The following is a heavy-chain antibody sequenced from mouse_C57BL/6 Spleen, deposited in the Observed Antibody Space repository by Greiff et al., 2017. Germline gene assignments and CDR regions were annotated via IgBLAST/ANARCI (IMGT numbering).Heavy chain of an antibody. D-gene: IGHD2-4*01. CDR1: GYTFTSYW. Sequence: QVQLKQPGAELVMPGASVKLSCKASGYTFTSYWMPWVKQRPGQGLEWIGEIDPSDSYTNYNQNFKGKSTLTVDKSSSTAYMQLSSLTSEDSAVYYCARASYDYDGFAYWGQGTLVTVSA. V-gene: IGHV1-69*01. CDR2: IDPSDSYT. J-gene: IGHJ3*01. CDR3: ARASYDYDGFAY.